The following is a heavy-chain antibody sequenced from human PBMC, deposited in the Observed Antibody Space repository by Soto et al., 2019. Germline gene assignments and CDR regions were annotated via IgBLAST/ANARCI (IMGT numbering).Heavy chain of an antibody. CDR3: AKDTYSSSPYYMDV. J-gene: IGHJ6*03. V-gene: IGHV3-9*01. CDR2: ISWNSGNI. Sequence: DVQLVESGGGLVQPGRSLRLSCAASGFTFDDYAMRWVRQVPGKGLEWVSGISWNSGNIGYADSVKGRFTISRDNAKNSLYLQMNSLRVEDTALYYCAKDTYSSSPYYMDVWGKGTTVTVSS. D-gene: IGHD6-6*01. CDR1: GFTFDDYA.